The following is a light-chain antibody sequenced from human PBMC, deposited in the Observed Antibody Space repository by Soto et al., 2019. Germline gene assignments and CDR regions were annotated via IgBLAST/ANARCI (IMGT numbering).Light chain of an antibody. CDR2: DAS. CDR3: QQRCDWPLT. J-gene: IGKJ4*01. Sequence: IVLSRSPATLSLSPVERATLSCTSRHSVSYDSCLYQHERSHSPRLLIYDASNRATGIPARFSGSGSATDFTLTIRRLAPEDFAVYYCQQRCDWPLTFGGGTKVDIK. V-gene: IGKV3-11*01. CDR1: HSVSYD.